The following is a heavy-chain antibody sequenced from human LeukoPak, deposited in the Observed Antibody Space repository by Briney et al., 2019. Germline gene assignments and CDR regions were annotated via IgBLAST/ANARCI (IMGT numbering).Heavy chain of an antibody. J-gene: IGHJ4*02. CDR3: AGGSGLSSVPYYFDY. Sequence: SETLSLTCAVYGGSFSGYYWSWIRQPPGKGLEWIGEINHSGSTNYNPSLKSRVTISVDTSKNQFSLKLSSVTAADTAVYYCAGGSGLSSVPYYFDYWGQGTLVTVSS. D-gene: IGHD3-22*01. CDR2: INHSGST. CDR1: GGSFSGYY. V-gene: IGHV4-34*01.